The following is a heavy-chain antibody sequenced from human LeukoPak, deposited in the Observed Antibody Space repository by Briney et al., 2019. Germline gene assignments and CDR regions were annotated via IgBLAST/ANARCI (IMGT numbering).Heavy chain of an antibody. CDR3: ARGKIGSSGWFPFVY. V-gene: IGHV1-8*01. J-gene: IGHJ4*02. CDR2: MNPNSGNT. D-gene: IGHD6-19*01. CDR1: GYTFTSYD. Sequence: ASVKVSCKASGYTFTSYDINWVRQATGQGLEWKGWMNPNSGNTGYAQKFQGRVTMTRNTSISTAYMELSSLRSEDTAVYYCARGKIGSSGWFPFVYWGQGTLVTVSS.